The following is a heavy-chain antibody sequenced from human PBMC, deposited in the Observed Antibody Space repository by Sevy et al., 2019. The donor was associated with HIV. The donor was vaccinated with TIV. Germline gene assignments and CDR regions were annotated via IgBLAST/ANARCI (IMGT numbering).Heavy chain of an antibody. CDR3: ARESIAARPGFDY. Sequence: GGSLRLSCAASGFTFSSYGMHWVRQAPGKGLEWVAVIWYDGSNKYYADSVKGRFTTSRDNSKNTLYLQRNSLRAEDTAVYYCARESIAARPGFDYWGQGTLVTVSS. V-gene: IGHV3-33*01. D-gene: IGHD6-6*01. J-gene: IGHJ4*02. CDR2: IWYDGSNK. CDR1: GFTFSSYG.